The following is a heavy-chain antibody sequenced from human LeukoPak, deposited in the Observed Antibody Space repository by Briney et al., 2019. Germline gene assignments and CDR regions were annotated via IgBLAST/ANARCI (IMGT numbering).Heavy chain of an antibody. CDR1: GFTFSSYS. CDR3: ARDPPGYYYDSSGYFDY. Sequence: GGSLRLSCAASGFTFSSYSMNWVRQAPGKGLEWVSSISSSSSYIYYADSVKGRFTISRDNSKNTLYLQMNSLRAEDTAVYYCARDPPGYYYDSSGYFDYWGQGTLVTVSS. CDR2: ISSSSSYI. V-gene: IGHV3-21*01. J-gene: IGHJ4*02. D-gene: IGHD3-22*01.